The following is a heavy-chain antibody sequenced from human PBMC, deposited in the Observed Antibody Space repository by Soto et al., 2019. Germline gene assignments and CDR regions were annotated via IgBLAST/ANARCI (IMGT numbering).Heavy chain of an antibody. CDR3: ARDEWELLSLGTDH. CDR1: GFTFSSYE. Sequence: GGSLRLSCAASGFTFSSYEMNWVRQAPGKGLEWVSYISSGGTNMYYADSVKGRFTISRDNAKSSLYLQMNALRAEDTAVYYCARDEWELLSLGTDHWGQGTLVTVSS. D-gene: IGHD1-26*01. CDR2: ISSGGTNM. V-gene: IGHV3-48*03. J-gene: IGHJ4*02.